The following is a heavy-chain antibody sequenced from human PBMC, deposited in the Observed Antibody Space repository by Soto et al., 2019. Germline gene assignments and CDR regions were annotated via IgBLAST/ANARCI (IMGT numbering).Heavy chain of an antibody. Sequence: QVQLVQSGAEVKKPGSSVKVSCKASGGTFSNYAISWVRQAPGQGLEWMGEIIAILGTANYAQNFQGRITTXAXPSTSTAYMELSILTSEDTAVYYCARDRPLSRSGYYYYGMDVWGQGTTVTVSS. CDR1: GGTFSNYA. V-gene: IGHV1-69*11. D-gene: IGHD3-10*01. J-gene: IGHJ6*02. CDR2: IIAILGTA. CDR3: ARDRPLSRSGYYYYGMDV.